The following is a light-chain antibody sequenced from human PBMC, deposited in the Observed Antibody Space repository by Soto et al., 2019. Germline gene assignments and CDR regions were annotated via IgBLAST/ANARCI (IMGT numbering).Light chain of an antibody. CDR1: QDIRND. CDR2: AAS. Sequence: AIQMTQSPSSLSASVGDRVTITCRASQDIRNDLGWYQQKTGKAPNLLIYAASTLQIGVPSRFSGSGSGTDFTLTISSLQPEDFETYYCLQGYNFPHTFGPGTKVDIK. J-gene: IGKJ3*01. CDR3: LQGYNFPHT. V-gene: IGKV1-6*01.